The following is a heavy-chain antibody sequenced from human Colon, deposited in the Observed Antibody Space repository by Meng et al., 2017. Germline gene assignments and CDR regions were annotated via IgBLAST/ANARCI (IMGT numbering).Heavy chain of an antibody. Sequence: QVRLQREGAGLFKPSESLSLTLAVSGGYFSGYYWGWIRQPPGKGLEWIGEINHSGSTNYNPSLKSRVTISVDTSKNQFSLKLSSVTAADTAVYYCARGLFDYWGQGTLVTVSS. V-gene: IGHV4-34*01. CDR3: ARGLFDY. CDR2: INHSGST. J-gene: IGHJ4*02. CDR1: GGYFSGYY.